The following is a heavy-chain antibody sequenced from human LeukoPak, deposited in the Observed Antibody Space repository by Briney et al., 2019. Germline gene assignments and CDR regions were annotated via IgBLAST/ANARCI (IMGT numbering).Heavy chain of an antibody. CDR2: ISSSSSYI. J-gene: IGHJ4*02. CDR3: ARDFLTSTRVSGVLDY. CDR1: GFTFSSYS. Sequence: PGGSLRLSCAASGFTFSSYSMSWVRQAPGKGLEWVSSISSSSSYIYYADSVKGRFTISRDNAKNSLYLQMNSLRAEDTAVYYCARDFLTSTRVSGVLDYWGQGTLVTVSS. D-gene: IGHD3-10*01. V-gene: IGHV3-21*01.